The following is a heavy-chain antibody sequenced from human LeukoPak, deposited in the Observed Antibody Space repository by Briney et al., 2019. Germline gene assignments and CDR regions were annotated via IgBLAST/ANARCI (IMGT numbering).Heavy chain of an antibody. CDR1: GYSISSGYY. V-gene: IGHV4-38-2*02. CDR3: ARDGASIMHRWGDY. J-gene: IGHJ4*02. CDR2: TYHSGST. Sequence: SETLSLTCTVSGYSISSGYYWGWIRQPPGKGLEWIGSTYHSGSTYYNPSLKSRVTISVDTSKNQFSLKLSSVTAADTAVYYCARDGASIMHRWGDYWGQGTLVTVSS. D-gene: IGHD3-16*01.